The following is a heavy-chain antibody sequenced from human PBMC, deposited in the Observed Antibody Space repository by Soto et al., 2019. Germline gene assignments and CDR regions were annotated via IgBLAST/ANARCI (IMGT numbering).Heavy chain of an antibody. Sequence: ASVKVSCKVSGYTVTELSMHWVRQAPGKGLEWMGGFDPEDGETIYAQKFQGRVTMTEDTSTDTAYMELSSLRSEDTAVYYCATVGPAAIPGYYYYYGMDVWGQGTTVTVSS. V-gene: IGHV1-24*01. CDR1: GYTVTELS. CDR2: FDPEDGET. J-gene: IGHJ6*02. CDR3: ATVGPAAIPGYYYYYGMDV. D-gene: IGHD2-2*01.